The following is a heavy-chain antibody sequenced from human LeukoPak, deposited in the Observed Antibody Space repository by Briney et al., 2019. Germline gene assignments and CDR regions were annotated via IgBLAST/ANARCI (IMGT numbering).Heavy chain of an antibody. CDR3: ARVARCTSCFDVDY. Sequence: SETLSLTCAVSGGAISSSNWWSWVRQPPGKGLEWIGEIHHSGSTNYNPSLKSRVTTSVDKSKNQFSLKLNSVTAADTAVYYCARVARCTSCFDVDYWGQGTLVTVSS. V-gene: IGHV4-4*02. J-gene: IGHJ4*02. CDR1: GGAISSSNW. D-gene: IGHD2-2*01. CDR2: IHHSGST.